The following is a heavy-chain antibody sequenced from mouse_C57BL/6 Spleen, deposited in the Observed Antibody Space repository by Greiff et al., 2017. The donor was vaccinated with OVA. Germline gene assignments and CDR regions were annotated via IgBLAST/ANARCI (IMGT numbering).Heavy chain of an antibody. V-gene: IGHV1-15*01. CDR1: GYTFTDYE. D-gene: IGHD2-5*01. CDR2: IDPETGGT. Sequence: QVQLQQSGAELVRPGASVTLSCKASGYTFTDYEMHWVKQTPVHGLEWIGAIDPETGGTAYNQKVKGKAILTADKSSSTAYMELRSLTSEDSAVYYFHYYSNYVDYWGQGTTLTVSS. J-gene: IGHJ2*01. CDR3: HYYSNYVDY.